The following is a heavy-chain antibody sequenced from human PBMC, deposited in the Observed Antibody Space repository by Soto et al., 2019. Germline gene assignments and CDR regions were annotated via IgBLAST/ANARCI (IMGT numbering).Heavy chain of an antibody. CDR2: IYYSGST. CDR1: GGSISSGGYY. Sequence: SETLSLTCTVSGGSISSGGYYWSWIRQHPGKGLEWIGYIYYSGSTYYNPSLKSRVTISVDTSKNQFSLKLSSVTAADTAVYYCARALIAAARLPYYFDYWGQGTLVTVSS. D-gene: IGHD6-13*01. V-gene: IGHV4-31*03. CDR3: ARALIAAARLPYYFDY. J-gene: IGHJ4*02.